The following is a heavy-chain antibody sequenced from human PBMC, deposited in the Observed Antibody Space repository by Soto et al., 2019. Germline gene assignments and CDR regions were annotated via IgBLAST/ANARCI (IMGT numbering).Heavy chain of an antibody. D-gene: IGHD3-10*01. Sequence: QVQLQESGPGLVKPSETLSLTCTVSDDSSSNYKWSWIRQPPGRRLEWIGYIDSNGGTSYNPSLQSRVTMSIDTSTKQIFLKLSSVTAADTAVYYCVRQGFGRLQGLVDCWCKGTTGTVSS. CDR1: DDSSSNYK. V-gene: IGHV4-59*08. J-gene: IGHJ6*04. CDR3: VRQGFGRLQGLVDC. CDR2: IDSNGGT.